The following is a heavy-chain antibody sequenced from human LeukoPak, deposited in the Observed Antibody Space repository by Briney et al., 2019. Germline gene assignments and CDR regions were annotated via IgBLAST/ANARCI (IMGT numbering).Heavy chain of an antibody. D-gene: IGHD3-16*01. CDR3: VRDLVPWG. Sequence: ASVRVSCKASGYTFVTFAMNWVRQAPGHGLEWMGWINTNTGNPTYAQGFTGRFIFSLDTSVSTAYLQISSLKAEDTAVYYCVRDLVPWGWGQGTLVTVSS. J-gene: IGHJ4*02. V-gene: IGHV7-4-1*02. CDR2: INTNTGNP. CDR1: GYTFVTFA.